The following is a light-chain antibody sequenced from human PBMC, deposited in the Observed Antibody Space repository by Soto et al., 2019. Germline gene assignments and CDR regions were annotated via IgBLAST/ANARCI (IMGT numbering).Light chain of an antibody. CDR1: QGISSY. J-gene: IGKJ5*01. V-gene: IGKV1-9*01. CDR3: QQLNSYPPA. CDR2: AAS. Sequence: DIQLTQSPSFLSASVGDRVTITCRASQGISSYLAWYQQKPGKAPKLLLYAASTLQSGVPSGFSGSGSETEFTLTISSLEPEDYAAYYCQQLNSYPPAFGQGTRLEIK.